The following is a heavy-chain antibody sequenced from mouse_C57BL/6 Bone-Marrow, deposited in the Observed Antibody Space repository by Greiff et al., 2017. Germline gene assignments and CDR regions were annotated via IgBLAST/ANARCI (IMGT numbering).Heavy chain of an antibody. D-gene: IGHD1-2*01. CDR1: GYTFTSYW. CDR3: ARARPYYFDY. V-gene: IGHV1-61*01. J-gene: IGHJ2*01. CDR2: IYPSDSET. Sequence: QVQLKQSGAELVRPGSSVKLSCKASGYTFTSYWMDWVKQRPGQGLEWIGNIYPSDSETHYNQKFKDKATLTVDKSSSTAYMQLSSLTSEDSAVYYCARARPYYFDYWGQGTTLTVSS.